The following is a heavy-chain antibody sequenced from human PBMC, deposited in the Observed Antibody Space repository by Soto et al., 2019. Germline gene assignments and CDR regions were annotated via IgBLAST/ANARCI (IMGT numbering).Heavy chain of an antibody. CDR1: GFTFSSYA. Sequence: QGLSCAASGFTFSSYAMSWVRQAPGKGLEWDSAISGSGGSTYYADSVKGRFTISRDNSKNTLYLQMNSLRAEDTAVYYCAKGMLWELSLSFDYWGQGTLVTVSS. D-gene: IGHD1-26*01. CDR3: AKGMLWELSLSFDY. V-gene: IGHV3-23*01. J-gene: IGHJ4*02. CDR2: ISGSGGST.